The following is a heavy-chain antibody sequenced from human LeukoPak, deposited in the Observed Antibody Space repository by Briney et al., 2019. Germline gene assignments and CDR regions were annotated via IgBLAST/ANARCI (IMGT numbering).Heavy chain of an antibody. J-gene: IGHJ4*02. Sequence: GGSLRLSCAASGFTFSSYWMSWVRQAPGKGLEWVANIKQDGSEKYYVDSVKGRFTISRDNAKNSLYLQMNSLRAEDTAVYYCARDRLPQQIKDVDTAMGYWGQGTLVTVSS. CDR3: ARDRLPQQIKDVDTAMGY. CDR2: IKQDGSEK. CDR1: GFTFSSYW. D-gene: IGHD5-18*01. V-gene: IGHV3-7*01.